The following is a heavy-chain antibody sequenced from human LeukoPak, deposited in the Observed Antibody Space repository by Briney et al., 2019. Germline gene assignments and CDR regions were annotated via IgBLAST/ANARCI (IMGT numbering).Heavy chain of an antibody. J-gene: IGHJ5*02. CDR1: GYTFTSYY. CDR2: INPSGGST. V-gene: IGHV1-46*01. Sequence: GASVTVSCKASGYTFTSYYMHWVRQAPGQGLEWMGIINPSGGSTSYAQKFQGRVTMTRDTSTSTDYMELSGLRSEDTAVYYCARGDRRGVLRFLEWTLKNWFDPWGQGTLVTVSS. D-gene: IGHD3-3*01. CDR3: ARGDRRGVLRFLEWTLKNWFDP.